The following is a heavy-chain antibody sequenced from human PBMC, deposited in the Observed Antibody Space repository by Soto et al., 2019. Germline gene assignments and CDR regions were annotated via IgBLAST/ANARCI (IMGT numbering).Heavy chain of an antibody. Sequence: QVQLVQSGAEVKKPGSSGKVSCKASGGTFSSYAISWVRQAPGQGLEWMGGIIPIFGTANYAQKFQGRVTITADESTSTAYMELSSLRSEDTAVCYCAREEDTAMVTQNWFDPWGQGTLVTVSS. CDR1: GGTFSSYA. J-gene: IGHJ5*02. V-gene: IGHV1-69*12. CDR3: AREEDTAMVTQNWFDP. CDR2: IIPIFGTA. D-gene: IGHD5-18*01.